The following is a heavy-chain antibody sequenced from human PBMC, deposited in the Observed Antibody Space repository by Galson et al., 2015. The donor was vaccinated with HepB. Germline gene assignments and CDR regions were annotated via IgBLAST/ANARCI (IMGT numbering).Heavy chain of an antibody. D-gene: IGHD4-23*01. J-gene: IGHJ6*02. CDR3: ARVDYGGNSVAYYYYYGMDV. CDR2: IIPIFGTA. CDR1: GGTLSSYA. V-gene: IGHV1-69*06. Sequence: SCKASGGTLSSYAISWVRQAPGQGLEWMGGIIPIFGTANYAQKFQGRVTITADKSTSTAYMELSSLRSEDTAVYYCARVDYGGNSVAYYYYYGMDVWGQGTTVAVS.